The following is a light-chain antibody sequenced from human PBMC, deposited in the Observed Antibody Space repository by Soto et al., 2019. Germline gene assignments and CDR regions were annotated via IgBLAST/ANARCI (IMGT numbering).Light chain of an antibody. CDR3: ETWDSNTRV. CDR2: LEGSGSY. Sequence: QSVLTQSSSAFASLGSSVKLTCTLSSGHSSYIIAWHQQQPGKAPRYLMKLEGSGSYNKGSGVPDRFSGYSSGADRYLTISNLQFEDEADYYCETWDSNTRVFGGGTKVTVL. J-gene: IGLJ3*02. V-gene: IGLV4-60*02. CDR1: SGHSSYI.